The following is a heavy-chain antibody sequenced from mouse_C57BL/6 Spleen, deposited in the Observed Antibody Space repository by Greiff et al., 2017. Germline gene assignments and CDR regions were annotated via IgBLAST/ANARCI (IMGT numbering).Heavy chain of an antibody. J-gene: IGHJ4*01. CDR3: ARRSYDYDEGYYAMDY. CDR1: GYTFTSYW. V-gene: IGHV1-55*01. D-gene: IGHD2-4*01. Sequence: QVQLQQPGAELVKPGASVKMSCKASGYTFTSYWITWVKQRPGQGLEWIGDINPSNGGTNYNEKFKSKATLTVDKSSSTAYMQLSSLTSEDSAVYYCARRSYDYDEGYYAMDYWGQGTSVTVSS. CDR2: INPSNGGT.